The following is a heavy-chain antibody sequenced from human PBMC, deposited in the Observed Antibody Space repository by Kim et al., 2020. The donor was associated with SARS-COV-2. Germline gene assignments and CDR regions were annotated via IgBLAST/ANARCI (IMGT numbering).Heavy chain of an antibody. V-gene: IGHV3-20*01. D-gene: IGHD6-19*01. CDR2: INCDGGST. CDR1: GFTFGDYT. Sequence: GGSLRLSCAASGFTFGDYTMSWVRQAPGKGLEWVSGINCDGGSTGYADSVKGRFTISRDNAKNSLYLQMYSLRAEDTALYHCARSPPEFVAGSYSGMDVWGQGTPVTVSS. CDR3: ARSPPEFVAGSYSGMDV. J-gene: IGHJ6*02.